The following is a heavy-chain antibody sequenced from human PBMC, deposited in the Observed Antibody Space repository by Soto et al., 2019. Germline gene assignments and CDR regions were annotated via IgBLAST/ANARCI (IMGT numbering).Heavy chain of an antibody. CDR3: AHNFFSDVLPVTAANSAWFDP. V-gene: IGHV2-5*01. CDR1: GFSLSTNGVG. Sequence: GSGPTLVNPTQTLTLTCTFSGFSLSTNGVGVGWIRQPPGKALEWLALIYWNDDKRYSPSLKSRLTITKDTSKNQVVLTMTNMDPVDTATYYCAHNFFSDVLPVTAANSAWFDPWGQGTLVTVSS. D-gene: IGHD2-2*01. J-gene: IGHJ5*02. CDR2: IYWNDDK.